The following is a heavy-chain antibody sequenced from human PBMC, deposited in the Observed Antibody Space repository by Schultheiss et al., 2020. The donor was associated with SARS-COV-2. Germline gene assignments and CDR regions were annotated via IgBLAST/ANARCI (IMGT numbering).Heavy chain of an antibody. Sequence: GGSLRLSCAASGFTFSSYAMHWVRQAPGKGLEWVAVIWYDGSNKYYADSVKGRFTISRDNAKNSLYLQMNSLRAEDTAVYYCARDLKVPAAMPGGYYYYGMDVWGPGTTVTVSS. D-gene: IGHD2-2*01. CDR2: IWYDGSNK. CDR1: GFTFSSYA. J-gene: IGHJ6*02. CDR3: ARDLKVPAAMPGGYYYYGMDV. V-gene: IGHV3-33*08.